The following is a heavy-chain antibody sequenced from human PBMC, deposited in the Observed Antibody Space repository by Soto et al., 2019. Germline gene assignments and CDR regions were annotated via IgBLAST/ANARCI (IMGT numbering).Heavy chain of an antibody. J-gene: IGHJ4*02. CDR3: ARDSVGGYHDY. CDR1: GFTFSDHY. D-gene: IGHD5-12*01. V-gene: IGHV3-72*01. Sequence: EVQLVESGGGLVQPGGSLRLSCAASGFTFSDHYMDWVRQAPGKGLEWVGRTRNKANSYTTEYAASVKGRFTISRDDSKNSLYLQMNSLKTEDTAVYYCARDSVGGYHDYWGQGTLVTGSS. CDR2: TRNKANSYTT.